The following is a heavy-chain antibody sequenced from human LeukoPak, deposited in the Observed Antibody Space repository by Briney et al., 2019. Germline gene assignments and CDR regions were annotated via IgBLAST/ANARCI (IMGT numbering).Heavy chain of an antibody. CDR1: TFTFSSYG. CDR2: ISGSGGST. D-gene: IGHD1-14*01. Sequence: PGGSLRLSCGASTFTFSSYGMSWVRQAPGKGLELVSAISGSGGSTYYADSVKGRFTISRDNAKNTLYLQMNSPGVEDTAVYYCARGGVHHGFDYWGQGTLVTVSS. CDR3: ARGGVHHGFDY. V-gene: IGHV3-23*01. J-gene: IGHJ4*02.